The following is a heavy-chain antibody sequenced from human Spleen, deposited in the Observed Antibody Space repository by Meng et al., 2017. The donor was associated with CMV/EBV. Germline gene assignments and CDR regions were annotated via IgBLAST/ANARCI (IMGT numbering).Heavy chain of an antibody. D-gene: IGHD3-3*01. Sequence: ASVKVSCKASGYTFINYGITWVRQAPGQGFEWMGWVSPHNGETKSSQKVQGRVTMTTDTSTSTAYMELRNLRSDDTAVYYCTRVYDFWKPNFDHWGQGTLVTVSS. CDR3: TRVYDFWKPNFDH. CDR2: VSPHNGET. J-gene: IGHJ4*02. CDR1: GYTFINYG. V-gene: IGHV1-18*01.